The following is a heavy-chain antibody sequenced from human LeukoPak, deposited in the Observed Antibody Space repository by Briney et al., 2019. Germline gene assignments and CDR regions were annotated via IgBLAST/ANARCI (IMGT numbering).Heavy chain of an antibody. D-gene: IGHD1-26*01. CDR3: ARASRPGRYYFDY. CDR1: GFTVSSNY. J-gene: IGHJ4*02. V-gene: IGHV3-66*01. Sequence: PGGSLRLSCAASGFTVSSNYMSWVRQAPGKGLEWVSVIYSGGSTYYADSVKGRFTISRDNSKNTLYLQMNSLRAEDTAVYYCARASRPGRYYFDYWGQGTLVTVSS. CDR2: IYSGGST.